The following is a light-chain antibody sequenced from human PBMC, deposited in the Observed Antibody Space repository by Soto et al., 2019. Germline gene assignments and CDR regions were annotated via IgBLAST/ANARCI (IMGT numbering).Light chain of an antibody. CDR1: QSVSSN. CDR2: ATS. V-gene: IGKV3-15*01. Sequence: EIVMTQSPATLSVSPGERATLSCRASQSVSSNLAWYQQKPGQAPRLLIYATSTRATGIPARFSGSGSGTEFSLTISSLQSEDFAVYSCQQYNNWPRTFGQGNKVEIK. J-gene: IGKJ1*01. CDR3: QQYNNWPRT.